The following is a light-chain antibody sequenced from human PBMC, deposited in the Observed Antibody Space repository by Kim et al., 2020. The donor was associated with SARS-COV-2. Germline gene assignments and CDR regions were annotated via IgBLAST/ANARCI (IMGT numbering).Light chain of an antibody. CDR2: GNT. CDR1: TLRNYF. Sequence: SSELTQDPAVSVALGQTVRITCHGDTLRNYFASWYQQRPGQAPILVIYGNTKRPSGNPDRFSGSSSGNTDSLTITGAQAGDEADYYCNSRDSSGNHLGVFGGGTQLTV. J-gene: IGLJ3*02. CDR3: NSRDSSGNHLGV. V-gene: IGLV3-19*01.